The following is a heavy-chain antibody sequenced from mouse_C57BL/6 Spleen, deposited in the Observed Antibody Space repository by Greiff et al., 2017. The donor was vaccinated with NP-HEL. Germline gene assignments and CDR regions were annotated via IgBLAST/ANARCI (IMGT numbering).Heavy chain of an antibody. Sequence: DVKLVESGGGLVQPKGSLKLSCAASGFSFNTYAMNWVRQAPGKGLEWVARIRSKSNNYATYYADSVKDRFTISIDDSESMLYLQMNNLKTEYTAMYYCVRGYGSPYWYFDVWGTGTTVTVSS. CDR1: GFSFNTYA. CDR3: VRGYGSPYWYFDV. CDR2: IRSKSNNYAT. V-gene: IGHV10-1*01. D-gene: IGHD2-2*01. J-gene: IGHJ1*03.